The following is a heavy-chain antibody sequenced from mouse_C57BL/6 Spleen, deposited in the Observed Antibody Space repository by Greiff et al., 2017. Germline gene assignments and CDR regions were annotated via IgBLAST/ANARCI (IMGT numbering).Heavy chain of an antibody. J-gene: IGHJ4*01. CDR1: GFTFSDYG. CDR3: ARSYAMDY. Sequence: EVQLVESGGGLVKPGGSLKLSCAASGFTFSDYGMHWVRQAPEKGLEWVAYISSGSSTIYYADTVKGRFTISRDNAKNTLCLQMTSLRSEDTAMYYCARSYAMDYWGQGTSVTVSS. CDR2: ISSGSSTI. V-gene: IGHV5-17*01.